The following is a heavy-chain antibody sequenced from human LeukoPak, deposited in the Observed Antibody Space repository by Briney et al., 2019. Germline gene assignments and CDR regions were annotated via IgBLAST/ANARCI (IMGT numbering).Heavy chain of an antibody. J-gene: IGHJ6*02. CDR2: ISAYNGNT. D-gene: IGHD3-9*01. CDR1: GYTFTSYG. Sequence: ASVKVSCKASGYTFTSYGISWVRQAPGQGLEWMGWISAYNGNTNYAQKLQGRVTMTTDTSTSTAYMELRSLRSDDTAVYYCARDWDPQNYDILTGYTYYYYYYGMDVWGQGTTVTVSS. V-gene: IGHV1-18*01. CDR3: ARDWDPQNYDILTGYTYYYYYYGMDV.